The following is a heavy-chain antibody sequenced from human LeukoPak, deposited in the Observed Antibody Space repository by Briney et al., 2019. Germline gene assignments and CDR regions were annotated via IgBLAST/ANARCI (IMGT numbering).Heavy chain of an antibody. CDR2: ISGSGGST. D-gene: IGHD3-22*01. CDR3: ASQGSGYDSSGYYYVYSYYYGMDV. CDR1: GFTFSSYA. Sequence: GGSLRLSCAASGFTFSSYAMSWVRQAPGKGLVWVSAISGSGGSTYYADSVKGRFTISRDNSKNTLYLQMNSLRAEDTAVYYCASQGSGYDSSGYYYVYSYYYGMDVWGQGTTVTVSS. V-gene: IGHV3-23*01. J-gene: IGHJ6*02.